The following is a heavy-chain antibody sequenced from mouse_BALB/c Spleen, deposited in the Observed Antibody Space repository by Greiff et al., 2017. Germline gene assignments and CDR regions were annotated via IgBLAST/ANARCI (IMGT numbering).Heavy chain of an antibody. CDR1: GFTFSSFG. D-gene: IGHD2-4*01. CDR3: ASGYDFFDAMDY. V-gene: IGHV5-17*02. J-gene: IGHJ4*01. Sequence: EVQLVESGGGLVQPGVSRKLSCAASGFTFSSFGMHWVRQAPEKGLEWVAYISSGSSTIYYADTVKGRITITRDNPKNTLFLLMTSLRSEAAAMYYCASGYDFFDAMDYWGQGTSVTVSS. CDR2: ISSGSSTI.